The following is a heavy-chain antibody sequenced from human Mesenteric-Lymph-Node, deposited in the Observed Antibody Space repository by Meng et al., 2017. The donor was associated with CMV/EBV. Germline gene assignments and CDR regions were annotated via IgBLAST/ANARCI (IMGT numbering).Heavy chain of an antibody. Sequence: GESLKISCAASGFTFSDYGMHWVRQAPGKGLVWVSRINSDGSSTSYADSVKGRFTISRDNAKNTLYLQMNSLRAEDTAVYYCARGLDRIDYWGQGTLVTVSS. D-gene: IGHD1-1*01. CDR1: GFTFSDYG. J-gene: IGHJ4*02. CDR2: INSDGSST. CDR3: ARGLDRIDY. V-gene: IGHV3-74*01.